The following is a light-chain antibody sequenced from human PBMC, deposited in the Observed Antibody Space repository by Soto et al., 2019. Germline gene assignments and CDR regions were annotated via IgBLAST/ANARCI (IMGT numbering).Light chain of an antibody. CDR3: HLYNSWPPGT. V-gene: IGKV1-5*01. Sequence: DIQMTQSPSTLSASVGDRVTITCRASQSISRWLAWYQQKPVKAPNLXXYDASSLESGVPSRFSGSGSGTELTLTISSLQSEDFAPYYCHLYNSWPPGTFGQGTQVDIK. CDR2: DAS. CDR1: QSISRW. J-gene: IGKJ2*01.